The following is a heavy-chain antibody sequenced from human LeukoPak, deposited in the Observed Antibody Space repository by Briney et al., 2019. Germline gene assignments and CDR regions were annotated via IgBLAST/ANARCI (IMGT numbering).Heavy chain of an antibody. V-gene: IGHV1-24*01. CDR1: GYTLTELS. J-gene: IGHJ6*02. D-gene: IGHD2-15*01. CDR3: ATADCSGGSCRPGYYYYGMDV. Sequence: ASVKVSCKVSGYTLTELSMHWVRQAPGKGLEWMGSSDPEDGETIYAQKFQGRVTMTEDTSTDTAYMELSSLRSEDTAVYYCATADCSGGSCRPGYYYYGMDVWGQGTTVTVSS. CDR2: SDPEDGET.